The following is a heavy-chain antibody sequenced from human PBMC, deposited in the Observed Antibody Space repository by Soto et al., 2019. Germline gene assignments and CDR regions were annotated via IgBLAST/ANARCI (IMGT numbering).Heavy chain of an antibody. CDR2: IWYDGSNK. CDR1: GFTFSSYG. V-gene: IGHV3-33*01. J-gene: IGHJ4*02. Sequence: QVQLVESGGGVVQPGRSLRLSCAASGFTFSSYGMHWVRQAPGKGLEWVAVIWYDGSNKYYADSVKGRFTISRDNSKNTLYLQMNSRRAEDTAVYYCAREGTAMALYYFYYWGQGTLVTVSS. D-gene: IGHD5-18*01. CDR3: AREGTAMALYYFYY.